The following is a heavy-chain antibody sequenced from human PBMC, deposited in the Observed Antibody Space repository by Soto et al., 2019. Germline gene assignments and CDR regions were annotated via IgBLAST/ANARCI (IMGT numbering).Heavy chain of an antibody. CDR3: XXXXXXXXXYFDF. J-gene: IGHJ4*02. V-gene: IGHV3-11*05. Sequence: QVQLVESGGGLVKPGGSLRLSCAVSGFTFSDYYMTWIRQAPGKGLEWVSYISSSTSHTNYADSVKGRFTISRDNAKXXXXXXXXXXXXXXXXXXXXXXXXXXXXXYFDFWGQGTLVTVSS. CDR1: GFTFSDYY. CDR2: ISSSTSHT.